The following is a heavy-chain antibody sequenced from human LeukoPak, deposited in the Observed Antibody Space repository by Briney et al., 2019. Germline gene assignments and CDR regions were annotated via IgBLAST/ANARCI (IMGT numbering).Heavy chain of an antibody. D-gene: IGHD3-9*01. Sequence: ASVKVSCKASGYTFTSYDINWVRQATGQGLEWMGWMNPNSGNTGYAQKFQGRVTMTRNTSISTAYMELSSLRSEDTALYYCAKSNKYDILTGYYTDYWGQGTLVTVSS. CDR2: MNPNSGNT. CDR1: GYTFTSYD. J-gene: IGHJ4*02. CDR3: AKSNKYDILTGYYTDY. V-gene: IGHV1-8*01.